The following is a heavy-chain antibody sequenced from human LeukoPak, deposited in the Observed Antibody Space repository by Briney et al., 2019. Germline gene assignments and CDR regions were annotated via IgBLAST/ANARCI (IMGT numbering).Heavy chain of an antibody. CDR3: ASPDCSSTSCYTDNWFDP. CDR2: INHSGST. Sequence: KPSETLSLTCAVYGGSFSGYYWSWIRQPPGKGLEWIGEINHSGSTNYNPSLKSRVTISVDTSKNQFSLKLSSVTAADTAVYYCASPDCSSTSCYTDNWFDPWGQGTLVTVSS. D-gene: IGHD2-2*02. CDR1: GGSFSGYY. J-gene: IGHJ5*02. V-gene: IGHV4-34*01.